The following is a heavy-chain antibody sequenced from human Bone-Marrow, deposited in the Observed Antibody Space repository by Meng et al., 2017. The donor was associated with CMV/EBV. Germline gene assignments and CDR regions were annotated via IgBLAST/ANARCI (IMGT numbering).Heavy chain of an antibody. V-gene: IGHV4-39*07. D-gene: IGHD3-22*01. CDR1: GGSISSSSYY. Sequence: SETLSLTCTVSGGSISSSSYYWGWIRQPPGKGLEWIGSIYYSGSTYYNPSLKSRVTISVDTSKNQFSLKLSSVTAADTAVYYCARVPGHYYDSSDGWGGHAFDIWGQGTMVTVSS. J-gene: IGHJ3*02. CDR3: ARVPGHYYDSSDGWGGHAFDI. CDR2: IYYSGST.